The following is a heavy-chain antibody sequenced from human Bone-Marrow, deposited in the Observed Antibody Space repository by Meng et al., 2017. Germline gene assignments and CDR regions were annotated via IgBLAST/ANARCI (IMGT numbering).Heavy chain of an antibody. V-gene: IGHV1-46*01. CDR2: INPTGGST. CDR1: GYSFIIYY. CDR3: ARGYSRYDAFDI. D-gene: IGHD6-6*01. J-gene: IGHJ3*02. Sequence: ASVKVSCKASGYSFIIYYIHWVRQAPGQGLEWMGMINPTGGSTSYAQKFQGRVTVTSDTSTSTVYMAVSRLGSDDTAVYYCARGYSRYDAFDIWGQGTMVTVSS.